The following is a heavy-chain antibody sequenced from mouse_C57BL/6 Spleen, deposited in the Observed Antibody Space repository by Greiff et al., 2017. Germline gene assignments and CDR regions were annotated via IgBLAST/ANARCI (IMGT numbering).Heavy chain of an antibody. D-gene: IGHD4-1*01. CDR3: ARRDALWDTYYAMDY. CDR1: GYAFSSSW. Sequence: QVQLKQSGPELVKPGASVKISCKASGYAFSSSWMNWVKQRPGKGLEWIGRIYPGDGDTNYNGKFKGKATLTAAKSSSTAYMQLSSLTSEDSAVYFCARRDALWDTYYAMDYWGQGTSVTVSS. CDR2: IYPGDGDT. J-gene: IGHJ4*01. V-gene: IGHV1-82*01.